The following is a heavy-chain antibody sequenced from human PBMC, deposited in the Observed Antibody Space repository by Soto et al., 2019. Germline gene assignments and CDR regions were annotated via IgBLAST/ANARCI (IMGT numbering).Heavy chain of an antibody. V-gene: IGHV1-69*01. Sequence: QVQLVQSGAEVKKPGSSVKVSCKASGGTFSSYAISWVRQAPGQGLEWMGGIIPIFGTANYAQKFQGRVTITADESTSTAYMELSSLRSEDTAVYYCAGRGTYGGPVCYYCYGIDVWGQGTTVTVSS. D-gene: IGHD4-17*01. J-gene: IGHJ6*02. CDR1: GGTFSSYA. CDR3: AGRGTYGGPVCYYCYGIDV. CDR2: IIPIFGTA.